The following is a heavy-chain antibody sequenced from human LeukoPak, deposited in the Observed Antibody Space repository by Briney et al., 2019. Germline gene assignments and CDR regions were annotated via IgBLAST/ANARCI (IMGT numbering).Heavy chain of an antibody. J-gene: IGHJ4*02. CDR3: ARLRIQLWSYFDY. CDR2: INPSRGST. Sequence: ASVKVSCKASGYTFSSYYMNWVRQAPGQGLEWMGIINPSRGSTSYAQKFQGRVTMTRDTSTNTVYMELSSLRSEDTAVYYCARLRIQLWSYFDYWGQGTLVTVSS. V-gene: IGHV1-46*01. CDR1: GYTFSSYY. D-gene: IGHD5-18*01.